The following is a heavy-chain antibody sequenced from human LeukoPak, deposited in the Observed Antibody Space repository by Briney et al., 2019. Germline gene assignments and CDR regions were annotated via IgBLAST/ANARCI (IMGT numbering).Heavy chain of an antibody. CDR2: ISGSGGGT. CDR3: AKAQSSNWYFDI. V-gene: IGHV3-23*01. Sequence: PGGSVSLSCAASGFTFSSYAMSWVRQAPGKGLEWVSDISGSGGGTYYADSVKGRFTISRDNSDNTLYLQMNSLRAEDTAVYYCAKAQSSNWYFDIWGGGTLVTVSS. CDR1: GFTFSSYA. J-gene: IGHJ2*01. D-gene: IGHD3-10*01.